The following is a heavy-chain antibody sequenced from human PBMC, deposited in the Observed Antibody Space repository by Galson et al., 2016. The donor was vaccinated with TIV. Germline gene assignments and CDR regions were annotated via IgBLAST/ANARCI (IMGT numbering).Heavy chain of an antibody. CDR3: ARDLVQGKGSLPGNGHNMDV. CDR1: GYTFISYG. D-gene: IGHD4-23*01. V-gene: IGHV1-18*04. J-gene: IGHJ6*02. CDR2: SSPYTGDT. Sequence: SVKVSCKASGYTFISYGLSWVRQAPGQGLEWMEWSSPYTGDTNYAQKLQGRVTMTTDTSTSTAYMELRSLRSDDTGVYYCARDLVQGKGSLPGNGHNMDVWGQGTTVTVSS.